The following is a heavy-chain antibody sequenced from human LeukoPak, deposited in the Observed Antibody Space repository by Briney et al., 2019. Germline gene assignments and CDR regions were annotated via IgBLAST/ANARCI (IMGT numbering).Heavy chain of an antibody. CDR1: GFTFSSYA. D-gene: IGHD3-9*01. Sequence: PGRSLRLSCAASGFTFSSYAMHWVRQAPGKGLEWVAVISYDGSNKYYADSVKGRFTISRDNSKNTLYLQMNSLRAEDTAVYYCARGPEEERYSDWLFPFDYWGQGTLVTVSS. CDR3: ARGPEEERYSDWLFPFDY. J-gene: IGHJ4*02. CDR2: ISYDGSNK. V-gene: IGHV3-30-3*01.